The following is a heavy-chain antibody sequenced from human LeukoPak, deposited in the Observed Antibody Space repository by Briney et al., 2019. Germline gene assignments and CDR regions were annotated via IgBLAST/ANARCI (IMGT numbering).Heavy chain of an antibody. J-gene: IGHJ6*02. CDR3: ARWDMGSPYGMDV. V-gene: IGHV3-30-3*01. CDR1: GFTFNSYA. Sequence: GGSLRLSCAASGFTFNSYAMHWVRQAPGKGLEWVTLISDDGFDQYHADSVRGRFTISRDNSKNTLYLQMNSLTAEDTAVYYCARWDMGSPYGMDVRGQGTPVTVSS. CDR2: ISDDGFDQ. D-gene: IGHD1-26*01.